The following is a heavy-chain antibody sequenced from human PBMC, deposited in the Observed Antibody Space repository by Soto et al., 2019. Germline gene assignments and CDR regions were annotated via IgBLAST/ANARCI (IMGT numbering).Heavy chain of an antibody. CDR2: IHPGDSET. CDR1: GYSCTNYW. Sequence: GESLKISCKCSGYSCTNYWIGWVRQMPGKGLEWMGIIHPGDSETRYSPSFQGQVTFSADKSISTAYLQWSSLKASDTAMYYCARSPGAFDIWGQGTMVTVSS. CDR3: ARSPGAFDI. V-gene: IGHV5-51*01. J-gene: IGHJ3*02.